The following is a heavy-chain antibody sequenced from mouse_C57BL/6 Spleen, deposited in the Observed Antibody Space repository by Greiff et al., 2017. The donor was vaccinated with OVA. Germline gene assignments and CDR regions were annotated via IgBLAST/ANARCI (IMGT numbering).Heavy chain of an antibody. CDR2: IRSKSNNYAT. V-gene: IGHV10-1*01. Sequence: EVQVVESGGGLVQPKGSLKLSCAASGFSFNTYAMNWVRQAPGKGLEWVARIRSKSNNYATYYADSVKDRFTISRDDSESMLYLQMNNLKTEDTAMYYCVRQSITTVVGAMDYWGQGTSVTVSS. D-gene: IGHD1-1*01. CDR1: GFSFNTYA. CDR3: VRQSITTVVGAMDY. J-gene: IGHJ4*01.